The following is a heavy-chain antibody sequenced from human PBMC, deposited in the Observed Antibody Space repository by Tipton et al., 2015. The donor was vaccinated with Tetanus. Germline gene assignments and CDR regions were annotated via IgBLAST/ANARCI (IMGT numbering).Heavy chain of an antibody. CDR3: ARGVPYSTTMGSDWFDP. CDR2: VIYDGTS. D-gene: IGHD2-2*01. V-gene: IGHV4-34*01. CDR1: GFSFGDYA. J-gene: IGHJ5*02. Sequence: LRLSCTASGFSFGDYAMSWFRQAPGKGLGWLGDVIYDGTSYYNPSLNSRVKISLDTSMNQVSLTLTSVTAADTALYYCARGVPYSTTMGSDWFDPWGQGTLVTVSS.